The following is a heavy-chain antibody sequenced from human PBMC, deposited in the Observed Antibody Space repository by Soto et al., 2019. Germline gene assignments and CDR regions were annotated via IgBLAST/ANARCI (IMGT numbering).Heavy chain of an antibody. CDR1: GGTFSSYA. D-gene: IGHD6-13*01. V-gene: IGHV1-69*12. Sequence: QVQLVQSGAEVKKPGSSVKVSCKASGGTFSSYAISWVRQAPGQGREWMGGIIPIFGTANYAQQFHGRVTITADESTSTAYMELSSLGSEDTAVYYCVRDGAIAAAAPFDYWGQGTLVTVSS. J-gene: IGHJ4*02. CDR3: VRDGAIAAAAPFDY. CDR2: IIPIFGTA.